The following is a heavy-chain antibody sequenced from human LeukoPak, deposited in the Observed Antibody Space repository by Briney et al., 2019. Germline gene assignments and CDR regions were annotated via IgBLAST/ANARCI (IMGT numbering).Heavy chain of an antibody. V-gene: IGHV4-38-2*02. CDR3: ARPKYSSSWYFDS. J-gene: IGHJ4*02. D-gene: IGHD6-13*01. CDR2: IYHSGST. Sequence: SETLSLTCTVSGYSISSGYYWGWIRQPPGKGLEWIGSIYHSGSTYYNPSLKSRVAMSVDTSKNQFSLKLNSVTAADTAVYYCARPKYSSSWYFDSWGQGTLVTVSS. CDR1: GYSISSGYY.